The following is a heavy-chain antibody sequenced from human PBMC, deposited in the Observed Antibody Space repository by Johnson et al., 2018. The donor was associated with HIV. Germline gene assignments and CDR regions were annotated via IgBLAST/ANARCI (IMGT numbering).Heavy chain of an antibody. D-gene: IGHD6-13*01. CDR2: ISYDGSNK. J-gene: IGHJ3*02. CDR3: ASKAAGTMHAFDI. Sequence: QMLLVDSGGGVVQPGGSLRLSCAASGFSFSSFGMHWVRQAPGKGLEWVAVISYDGSNKYYADSVKGRFTISRDNSKNTLYLQMNSLRAEDTAVYYCASKAAGTMHAFDIWGQGTMVTVSS. V-gene: IGHV3-30*19. CDR1: GFSFSSFG.